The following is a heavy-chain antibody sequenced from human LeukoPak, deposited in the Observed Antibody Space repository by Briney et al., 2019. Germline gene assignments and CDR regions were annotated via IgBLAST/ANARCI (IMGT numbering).Heavy chain of an antibody. CDR1: GFTVSSNY. CDR2: IYTGVST. J-gene: IGHJ4*02. Sequence: GGSLRLSCAASGFTVSSNYMSWVRQAPGKGLEWVSVIYTGVSTYYADSVKGRFTISRDNSKNTLYLQMNSLRAEDTAVYYCARGNTVTTLYFDYWGQGTLVTVSS. D-gene: IGHD4-17*01. CDR3: ARGNTVTTLYFDY. V-gene: IGHV3-53*05.